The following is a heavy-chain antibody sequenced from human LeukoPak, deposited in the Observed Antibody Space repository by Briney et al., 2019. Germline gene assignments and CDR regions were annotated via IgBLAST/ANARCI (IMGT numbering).Heavy chain of an antibody. CDR2: ISGSGGST. CDR1: GFTFNSYG. J-gene: IGHJ3*02. V-gene: IGHV3-23*01. D-gene: IGHD2-21*02. Sequence: PGGSLRLSCAASGFTFNSYGMSWVRQAPGKGLEWVSGISGSGGSTYYADSVKGRFTISRDNSKNTLYLQMNSLRAEDTAVYYCAKAGKHIVVVTARDAFDIWGQGTMVTVSS. CDR3: AKAGKHIVVVTARDAFDI.